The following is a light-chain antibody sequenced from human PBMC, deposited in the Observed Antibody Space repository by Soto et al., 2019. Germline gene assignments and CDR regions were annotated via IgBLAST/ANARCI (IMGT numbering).Light chain of an antibody. CDR3: QHSDWPRT. CDR2: GAS. Sequence: EILMTQSPATLSVSPGERATLSCRASQGFSSNLAWYQQKPGQAPRLLIYGASTRATGIPARFSGSGSGTEFTLTISSLQSEDFAVYYCQHSDWPRTFGQGTKVEIK. J-gene: IGKJ1*01. V-gene: IGKV3-15*01. CDR1: QGFSSN.